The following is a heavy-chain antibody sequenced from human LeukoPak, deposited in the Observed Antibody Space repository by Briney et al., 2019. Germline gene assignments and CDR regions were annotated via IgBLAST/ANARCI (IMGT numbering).Heavy chain of an antibody. V-gene: IGHV3-74*01. Sequence: PGGSLSLTSAGSVFTFSGNWMLWLRQPPGKGLVWVSRIKSDGSMTNYADSVKGRFTISRDNAKNTLYLQMNSLRAEDTAVYYSANQVGGAALDSWGQGTLVTVSS. J-gene: IGHJ5*01. CDR3: ANQVGGAALDS. CDR1: VFTFSGNW. CDR2: IKSDGSMT. D-gene: IGHD2-15*01.